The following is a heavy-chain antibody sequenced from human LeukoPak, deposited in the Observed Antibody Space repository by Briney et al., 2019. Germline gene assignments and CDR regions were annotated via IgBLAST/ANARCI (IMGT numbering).Heavy chain of an antibody. V-gene: IGHV1-69*04. CDR3: ARGYYDILTGPTVTYYYYGMDV. J-gene: IGHJ6*02. Sequence: SVKVSCKASGGTFSGYAVSWVRQAPGQGLEWMGRIIPILGIANYAQKFQGRVTITADKSTSTAYMELSSLRSEDTAVYYCARGYYDILTGPTVTYYYYGMDVWGQGTTVTVSS. D-gene: IGHD3-9*01. CDR1: GGTFSGYA. CDR2: IIPILGIA.